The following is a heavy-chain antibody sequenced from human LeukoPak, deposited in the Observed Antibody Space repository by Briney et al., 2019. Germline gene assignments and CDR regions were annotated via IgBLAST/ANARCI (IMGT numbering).Heavy chain of an antibody. CDR1: GFTFSSYS. Sequence: PGGSLRLSCAASGFTFSSYSMNWVRQAPGKGLEWVSSISSSSSYIYYADSVKGRFTISRDNAKNSLYLQMNSLRAEDTAVYYCARGAEEYGSSWFYQEALANWFDPWGQGTLVTVSS. V-gene: IGHV3-21*01. D-gene: IGHD6-13*01. CDR2: ISSSSSYI. J-gene: IGHJ5*02. CDR3: ARGAEEYGSSWFYQEALANWFDP.